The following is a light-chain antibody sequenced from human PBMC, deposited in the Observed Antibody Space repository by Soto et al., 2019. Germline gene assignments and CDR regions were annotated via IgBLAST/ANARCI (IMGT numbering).Light chain of an antibody. CDR1: QSVSSY. J-gene: IGKJ5*01. CDR3: QQRSNWPRGT. CDR2: DAS. Sequence: EIVLSQSPATLSLSPGERATLSCRASQSVSSYLAWYQQKPGQAPRLLIYDASNRATGIPARFSGSGSGTDFTLTISSLEPEDFAVYYCQQRSNWPRGTFGQGTLLEVK. V-gene: IGKV3-11*01.